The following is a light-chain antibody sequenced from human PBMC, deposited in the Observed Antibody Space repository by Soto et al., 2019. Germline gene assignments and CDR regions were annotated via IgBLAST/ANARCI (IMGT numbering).Light chain of an antibody. CDR2: GAS. CDR1: QSVSSSY. J-gene: IGKJ3*01. CDR3: QHYDSSPAFT. Sequence: EIVLTQSPGTLSLSPGERATLSCRASQSVSSSYLAWYQQKPGQAPRLLIYGASSRATGIPHRFSGSGSGTDFTPTISRLEPEDFAVYYCQHYDSSPAFTFGPGTKVDIK. V-gene: IGKV3-20*01.